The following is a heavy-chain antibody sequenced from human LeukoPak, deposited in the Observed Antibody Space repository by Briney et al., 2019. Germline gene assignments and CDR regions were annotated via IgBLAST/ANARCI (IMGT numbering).Heavy chain of an antibody. V-gene: IGHV3-23*01. CDR1: GFTVTNAW. CDR3: AIAKQWLAPYYFDY. J-gene: IGHJ4*02. Sequence: SGGSLRLSCKVSGFTVTNAWMSWVRQAPGKGLEWVSAISGSGGSTYYADSVKGRFTISRDNSKNTLYLQMNSLRAEDTAVYYCAIAKQWLAPYYFDYWGQGTLVTVSS. CDR2: ISGSGGST. D-gene: IGHD6-19*01.